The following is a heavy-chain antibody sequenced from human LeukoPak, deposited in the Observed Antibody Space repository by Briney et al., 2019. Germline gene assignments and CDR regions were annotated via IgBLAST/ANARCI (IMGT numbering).Heavy chain of an antibody. Sequence: GASVKVSCKASGYTFTSYGISWVRQAPGQGLEWMGWISAYNGNTNYAQKLQGRVTMTTDTSTNTAYMELRSLRSDDTAVYYCAAVRCSTTSCYIVPFDYWGQGTLVTVSS. J-gene: IGHJ4*02. V-gene: IGHV1-18*01. CDR3: AAVRCSTTSCYIVPFDY. D-gene: IGHD2-2*02. CDR1: GYTFTSYG. CDR2: ISAYNGNT.